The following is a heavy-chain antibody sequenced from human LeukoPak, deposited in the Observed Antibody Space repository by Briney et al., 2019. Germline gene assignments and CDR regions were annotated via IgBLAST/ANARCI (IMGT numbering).Heavy chain of an antibody. V-gene: IGHV3-30-3*01. J-gene: IGHJ5*02. CDR3: ARERSYCSGGSCYENWFDP. CDR1: GFTFSSYA. D-gene: IGHD2-15*01. CDR2: ISYDGSNK. Sequence: GGSLRLSCAASGFTFSSYAMHWVRQAPGKGLEWVAVISYDGSNKYYADSVKGRFTISRDNSKNTLYLQMNSLRAEDTAVYYCARERSYCSGGSCYENWFDPWGQGTLVTVSS.